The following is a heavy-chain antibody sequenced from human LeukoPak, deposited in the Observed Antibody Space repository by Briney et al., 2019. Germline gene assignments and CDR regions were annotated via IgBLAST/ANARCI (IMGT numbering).Heavy chain of an antibody. J-gene: IGHJ6*02. CDR3: ARTDGMDV. CDR2: ISSSSGTI. CDR1: GFTFSSYS. Sequence: PGGSLRLSCAASGFTFSSYSMNWVRQAPGKGLEWVSYISSSSGTIYYADSVKGRFTISRDNAKNSLYLQMNSLRAEDTAVYYCARTDGMDVWGQGTTVAVSS. V-gene: IGHV3-48*01.